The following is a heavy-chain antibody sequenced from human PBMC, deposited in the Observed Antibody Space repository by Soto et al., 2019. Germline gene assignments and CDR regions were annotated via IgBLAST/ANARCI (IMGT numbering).Heavy chain of an antibody. Sequence: QVQLVQSGAEVKKPGSSVKVSCKASGGTFSSYAISWVRQAPGQGLEWMGGIIPIFGTANYAQKFQGRVTITADESTSTAYMELSSLRCADTAVYYCARYPRIISSGWKGNYFDYWGQGTLVTVSS. J-gene: IGHJ4*02. D-gene: IGHD6-19*01. V-gene: IGHV1-69*01. CDR3: ARYPRIISSGWKGNYFDY. CDR2: IIPIFGTA. CDR1: GGTFSSYA.